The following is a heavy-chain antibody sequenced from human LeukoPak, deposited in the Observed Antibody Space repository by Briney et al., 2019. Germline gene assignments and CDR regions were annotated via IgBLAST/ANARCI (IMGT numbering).Heavy chain of an antibody. J-gene: IGHJ6*03. CDR1: GGTFSSYA. V-gene: IGHV1-69*13. Sequence: ASVTVSCKASGGTFSSYAISWVRQAPGQGLEWMGGIIPIFGTANYAQKFQGRVTITADESTSTAYMELSSLRSEDTAVYYCARDSSDRLYYYYYMDVWGKGTTVTVAS. CDR3: ARDSSDRLYYYYYMDV. CDR2: IIPIFGTA.